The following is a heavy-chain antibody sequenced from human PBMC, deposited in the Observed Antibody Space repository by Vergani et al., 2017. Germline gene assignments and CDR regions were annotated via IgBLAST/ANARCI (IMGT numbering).Heavy chain of an antibody. CDR3: ARHSTVEWLVKFGWIDP. Sequence: QVQLQESGPGLVKPSQTLSLTCTVSGGSISSGSYYWSWIRQPAGKGLEWIGRIYTSGSTYYNPSLKSRVTISVDTSKNQFSLKLSSVTAADTAVYFCARHSTVEWLVKFGWIDPWGQGILVTVSS. CDR2: IYTSGST. D-gene: IGHD6-19*01. CDR1: GGSISSGSYY. V-gene: IGHV4-61*02. J-gene: IGHJ5*02.